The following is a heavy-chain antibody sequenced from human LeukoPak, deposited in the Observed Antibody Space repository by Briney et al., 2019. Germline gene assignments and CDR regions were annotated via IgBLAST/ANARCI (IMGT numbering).Heavy chain of an antibody. CDR1: GFTFSSYW. Sequence: GGSLRLSCAASGFTFSSYWMSWVRQAPGKGLEWVANIKQDGSEKYYVDSVKGRFTISGDNAKNSLYLQMNSLRAENTAVYYCARDLPWYSSSEYYFDYWGQGTLVTVSS. J-gene: IGHJ4*02. D-gene: IGHD6-13*01. V-gene: IGHV3-7*01. CDR3: ARDLPWYSSSEYYFDY. CDR2: IKQDGSEK.